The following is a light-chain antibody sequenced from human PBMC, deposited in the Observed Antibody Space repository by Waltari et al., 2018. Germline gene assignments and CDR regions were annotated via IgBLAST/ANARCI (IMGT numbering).Light chain of an antibody. CDR2: DAS. CDR3: QQYDNWPVT. Sequence: ETVMTQSPATLSVSPGERVTLSCRASRTIRNKLAWYQQNPVQAPRLLIYDASTRATDIPARFSGSGSGTEFTLTISSLQSEDFAVYYCQQYDNWPVTFGQGTRLEIK. V-gene: IGKV3-15*01. CDR1: RTIRNK. J-gene: IGKJ5*01.